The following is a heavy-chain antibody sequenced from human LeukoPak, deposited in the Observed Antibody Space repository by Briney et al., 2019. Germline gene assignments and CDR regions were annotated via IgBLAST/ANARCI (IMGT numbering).Heavy chain of an antibody. CDR3: ANVAVAGDY. J-gene: IGHJ4*02. V-gene: IGHV3-23*01. CDR1: GFTFSSYG. D-gene: IGHD6-19*01. CDR2: ISGSGGST. Sequence: PGGSLRLSCAASGFTFSSYGMSWVPHGPGHELVWFSAISGSGGSTYYADSVEGRFTISRDNSKNTLYLQMNSLRAEDTAVYYCANVAVAGDYWGQGTLVTVSS.